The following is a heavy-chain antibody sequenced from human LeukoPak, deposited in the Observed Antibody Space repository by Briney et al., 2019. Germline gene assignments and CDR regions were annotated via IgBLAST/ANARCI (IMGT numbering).Heavy chain of an antibody. CDR2: IYGSGST. Sequence: SQTLSLTCTVSGGSIRSYWSWIRQPAGKGLEWIGRIYGSGSTDYNPSLKSRVTISVDTSKNQFSLKLSSVTAADTAVYYCARVGYFGSGNYYNDRGAFDYWGQGTLVTVSS. V-gene: IGHV4-4*07. D-gene: IGHD3-10*01. CDR3: ARVGYFGSGNYYNDRGAFDY. J-gene: IGHJ4*02. CDR1: GGSIRSY.